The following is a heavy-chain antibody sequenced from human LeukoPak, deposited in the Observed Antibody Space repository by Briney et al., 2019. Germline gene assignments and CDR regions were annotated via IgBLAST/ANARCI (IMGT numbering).Heavy chain of an antibody. Sequence: PGGSLRLSCVASGFIVSSNYLNWVRQAPGKGLEWLSIIYVGDNVYYADSVKGRFTISRDISKNTVYLQMNSLRPEDTAVYYCARGGDSWSGYSYGMDVWGQGTTVTVSS. V-gene: IGHV3-66*02. CDR1: GFIVSSNY. CDR2: IYVGDNV. CDR3: ARGGDSWSGYSYGMDV. J-gene: IGHJ6*02. D-gene: IGHD3-3*01.